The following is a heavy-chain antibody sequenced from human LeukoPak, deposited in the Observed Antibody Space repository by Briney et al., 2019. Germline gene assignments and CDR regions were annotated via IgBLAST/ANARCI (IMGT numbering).Heavy chain of an antibody. CDR2: IWYDGSKK. Sequence: PGGSLRLSCAASGFIFSDYGMHWVRQAPGKGLEWVAVIWYDGSKKYYADSMKGRFTISRDNSKKTLYLQMNSLRAEDTAVYYCARDTYYYDSTVDPWGQGTLVTVSS. D-gene: IGHD3-22*01. CDR3: ARDTYYYDSTVDP. J-gene: IGHJ5*02. V-gene: IGHV3-33*01. CDR1: GFIFSDYG.